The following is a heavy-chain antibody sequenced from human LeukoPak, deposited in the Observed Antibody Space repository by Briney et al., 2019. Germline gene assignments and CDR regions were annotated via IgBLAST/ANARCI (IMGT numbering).Heavy chain of an antibody. CDR1: GFTFSSYA. CDR3: AKTKGYIYGYYFDY. V-gene: IGHV3-30*18. Sequence: GGSLRLSCAASGFTFSSYAMHWVHQSLGKGLEWVAVMSYDGFNKYYADSVKGRFTISRDNSENTLYLQMNSLRAEDTAVYYCAKTKGYIYGYYFDYWGQGTLVTVSS. CDR2: MSYDGFNK. J-gene: IGHJ4*02. D-gene: IGHD5-18*01.